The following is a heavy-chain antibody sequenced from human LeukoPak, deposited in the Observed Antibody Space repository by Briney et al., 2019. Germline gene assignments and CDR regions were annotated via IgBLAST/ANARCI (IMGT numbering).Heavy chain of an antibody. CDR1: GFTFSSYA. D-gene: IGHD5-12*01. V-gene: IGHV3-23*01. CDR3: AKDSSGYDLLFDP. J-gene: IGHJ5*02. Sequence: GGSLRLSCAASGFTFSSYAMSWVRQAPGKGPEWVSAISGSGGSTYYADSVKGRFTISRDNSKNTLYLQMNNLRDEDTAVYYCAKDSSGYDLLFDPWGQGTLVTVSS. CDR2: ISGSGGST.